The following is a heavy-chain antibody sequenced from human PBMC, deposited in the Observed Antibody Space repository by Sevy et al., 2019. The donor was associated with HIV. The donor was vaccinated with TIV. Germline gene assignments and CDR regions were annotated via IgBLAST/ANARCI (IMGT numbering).Heavy chain of an antibody. CDR2: ISGSGGST. V-gene: IGHV3-23*01. CDR1: GFTFSSYA. CDR3: AKHPDRRAVGYIGY. D-gene: IGHD6-13*01. J-gene: IGHJ4*02. Sequence: GGSPRLSCAASGFTFSSYAMSWVRQAPGKGLEWVSAISGSGGSTYYADSVKGRFTISRDNSKNTLYLQMNSLRAEDTAVYCCAKHPDRRAVGYIGYWGQGTLVTVSS.